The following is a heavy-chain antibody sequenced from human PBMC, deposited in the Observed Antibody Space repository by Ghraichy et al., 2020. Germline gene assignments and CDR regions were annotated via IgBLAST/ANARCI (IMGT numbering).Heavy chain of an antibody. Sequence: GESLNISCAASGFTFSSYGMHWVRQAPGKGLEWVAVISYDGSNKYYADSVKGRFTISRDNSKNTLYLQMNSLRAEDTAVYYCAKDSRRFLEWPLNWFDPWGQGTLVTVSS. CDR3: AKDSRRFLEWPLNWFDP. V-gene: IGHV3-30*18. CDR2: ISYDGSNK. J-gene: IGHJ5*02. D-gene: IGHD3-3*01. CDR1: GFTFSSYG.